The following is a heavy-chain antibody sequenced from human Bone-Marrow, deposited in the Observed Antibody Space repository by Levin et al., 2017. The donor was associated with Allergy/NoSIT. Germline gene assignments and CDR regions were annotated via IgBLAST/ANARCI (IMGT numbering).Heavy chain of an antibody. J-gene: IGHJ3*01. CDR3: ARDSADYMRSFDV. D-gene: IGHD5-12*01. CDR1: GYTFTGFF. V-gene: IGHV1-2*06. CDR2: IDPRSGVT. Sequence: GESLKISCKASGYTFTGFFVHWVRQAPGQGLEWMGRIDPRSGVTKYAQKFEGRVTMTRDTSITTAYMDLSRLTSDDTAVYFCARDSADYMRSFDVWGQGTVVTVSS.